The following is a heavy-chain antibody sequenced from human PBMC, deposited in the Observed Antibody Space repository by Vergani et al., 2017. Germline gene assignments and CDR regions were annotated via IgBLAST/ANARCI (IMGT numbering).Heavy chain of an antibody. V-gene: IGHV3-30*02. CDR3: AKDIHPGDGDYRFDAFDI. CDR1: GFTFSSYG. Sequence: QVQLVESGGGVVQPGGSLRLSCAASGFTFSSYGMHWVRQAPGKGLEWVTFIRYDGSNKYYADSVKGRFTISRDNSKNTLYLQMNSLRAEDTALYYCAKDIHPGDGDYRFDAFDIWGQGTMVTVSS. J-gene: IGHJ3*02. CDR2: IRYDGSNK. D-gene: IGHD4-17*01.